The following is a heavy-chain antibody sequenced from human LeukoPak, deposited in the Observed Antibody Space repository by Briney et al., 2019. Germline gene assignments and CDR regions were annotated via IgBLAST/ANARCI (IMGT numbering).Heavy chain of an antibody. D-gene: IGHD1-26*01. CDR1: GGTFSSYA. CDR2: ISAYNGNT. J-gene: IGHJ4*02. CDR3: ARVGSRGSYYAVDY. V-gene: IGHV1-18*01. Sequence: ASVKVSCKASGGTFSSYAISWVRQAPGQGLEWMGWISAYNGNTNYAQKLQGRVTMTTDTSTSTAYMELRSLRSDDTAVYYCARVGSRGSYYAVDYWGQGTLVTASS.